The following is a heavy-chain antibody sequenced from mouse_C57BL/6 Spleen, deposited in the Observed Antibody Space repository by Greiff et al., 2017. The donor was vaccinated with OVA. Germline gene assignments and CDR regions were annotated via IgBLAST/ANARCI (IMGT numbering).Heavy chain of an antibody. V-gene: IGHV14-3*01. J-gene: IGHJ1*03. CDR2: IDSATGNT. D-gene: IGHD1-1*01. Sequence: VQLQQSVAELVRPGASVKLSCTASGFNIKNTYMHWVQQRPEQGLEWIGRIDSATGNTKYAPKFQGKAIITADTSYNTAYLQRSSLTSYDTAIYYCARATGSSYNYWYFDVWGTGTTVTVSS. CDR1: GFNIKNTY. CDR3: ARATGSSYNYWYFDV.